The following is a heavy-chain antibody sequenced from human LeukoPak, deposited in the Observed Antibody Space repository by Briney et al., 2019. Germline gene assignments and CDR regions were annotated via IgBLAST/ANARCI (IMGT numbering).Heavy chain of an antibody. J-gene: IGHJ6*03. Sequence: ASVKVSCKASGYTFTSYYTHWVRQAPGQGLEWMGIINPSGGSTRNAQIFQGRVTMTRDTSTNTVYMELSSLRSEDTAVYYCATVSRSKYYDFWSGYFPHSYYMDVWGKGTTVTVSS. CDR2: INPSGGST. V-gene: IGHV1-46*01. CDR3: ATVSRSKYYDFWSGYFPHSYYMDV. CDR1: GYTFTSYY. D-gene: IGHD3-3*01.